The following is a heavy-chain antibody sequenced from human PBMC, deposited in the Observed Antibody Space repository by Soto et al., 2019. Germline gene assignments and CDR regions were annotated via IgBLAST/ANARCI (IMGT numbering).Heavy chain of an antibody. CDR2: IYYSGST. CDR3: ARSVILSGGSYKGLIRLHYFDT. J-gene: IGHJ4*02. V-gene: IGHV4-59*01. Sequence: PAETLSLTCTVSGGSISSYYWSWIRQPPGKGLEWIGYIYYSGSTNYNPSLKSRVTMSVDTSKNQFSLKLTSVNAADTAVYYCARSVILSGGSYKGLIRLHYFDTWGPGTLVTVSS. CDR1: GGSISSYY. D-gene: IGHD3-3*01.